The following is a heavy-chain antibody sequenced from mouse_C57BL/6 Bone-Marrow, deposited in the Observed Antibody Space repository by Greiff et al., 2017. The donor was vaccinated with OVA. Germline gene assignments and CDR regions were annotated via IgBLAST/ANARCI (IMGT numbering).Heavy chain of an antibody. Sequence: EVQLQQSGAELVRPGASVKLSCTASGFNIKDDYMHWVKQRPEQGLEWIGWIDPENGDTEYASKFQGKATITADTSSNTAYLQLSSLTSEDTAVYYCTTEGLLLRPYFAKDYWGQGTSVTVSS. V-gene: IGHV14-4*01. CDR2: IDPENGDT. D-gene: IGHD1-1*01. CDR3: TTEGLLLRPYFAKDY. CDR1: GFNIKDDY. J-gene: IGHJ4*01.